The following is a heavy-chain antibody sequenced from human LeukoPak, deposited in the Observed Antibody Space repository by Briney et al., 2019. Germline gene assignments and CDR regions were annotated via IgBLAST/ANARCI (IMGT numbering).Heavy chain of an antibody. CDR2: IYHSGST. J-gene: IGHJ6*03. D-gene: IGHD1-14*01. Sequence: TPSETLSLTCTVSGGSISIGTYYWGWIRQPPGKGLEWIGSIYHSGSTYYNPSLKSRVTISVDTSKNQFSLKLSSVTAADTAVYYCARDRKYYYHMDVWGRGTTVAVSS. V-gene: IGHV4-39*07. CDR1: GGSISIGTYY. CDR3: ARDRKYYYHMDV.